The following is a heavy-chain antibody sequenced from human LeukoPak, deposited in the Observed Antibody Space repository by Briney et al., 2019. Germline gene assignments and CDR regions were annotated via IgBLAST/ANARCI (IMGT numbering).Heavy chain of an antibody. CDR1: GGSISSYY. CDR3: ARSEAGGSGSSDY. D-gene: IGHD3-10*01. V-gene: IGHV4-59*08. CDR2: IYYSGST. Sequence: SETLSLTCTASGGSISSYYWSWIRQPPGKGLEWIGYIYYSGSTNYNPSLKSRVTISVDTSKNQFSLKLSSVTAADTAVYYCARSEAGGSGSSDYWGQGTLVTVSS. J-gene: IGHJ4*02.